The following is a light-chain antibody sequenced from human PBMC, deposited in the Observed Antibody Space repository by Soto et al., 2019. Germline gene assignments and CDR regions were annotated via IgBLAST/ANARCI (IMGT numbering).Light chain of an antibody. J-gene: IGKJ4*01. CDR3: QQLNSYPLT. CDR1: QSISTW. Sequence: DIQMTQSPSILSASVGDRVTVTCRASQSISTWLGWYQQKPGKAPKLLIFEASTLHGGVPSRFSGSGSGTDFTLTISSLQPEDFATYYCQQLNSYPLTFGGGTKVDI. CDR2: EAS. V-gene: IGKV1-5*01.